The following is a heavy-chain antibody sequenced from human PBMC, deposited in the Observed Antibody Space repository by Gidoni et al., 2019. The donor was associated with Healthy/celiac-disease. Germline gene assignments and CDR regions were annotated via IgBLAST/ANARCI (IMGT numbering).Heavy chain of an antibody. D-gene: IGHD3-16*01. V-gene: IGHV4-39*01. CDR1: GGSISSSSYY. CDR2: IYYSGST. CDR3: ARQLGWTKYYFDY. Sequence: QLQLQASGPGLVKPSETLFLTCTVSGGSISSSSYYWGWIRQPPGKGLEWIGSIYYSGSTYYNPSLKSRVTISVDTSKNQCSLKLSSVTAADTAVYYCARQLGWTKYYFDYWGQGTLVTVSS. J-gene: IGHJ4*02.